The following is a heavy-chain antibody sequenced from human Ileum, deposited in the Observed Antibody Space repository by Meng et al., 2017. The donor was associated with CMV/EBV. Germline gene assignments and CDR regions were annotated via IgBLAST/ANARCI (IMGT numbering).Heavy chain of an antibody. CDR1: YTFTIYG. D-gene: IGHD2-2*01. CDR3: ARDFGVPAAISGWFDP. V-gene: IGHV1-18*01. CDR2: LSPYHGPP. Sequence: YTFTIYGISCHRQAPAQRLAWMGWLSPYHGPPPYAQKLHGRVTMTQDTSTSTAYMELRSLRSDDTAVYYCARDFGVPAAISGWFDPWGQGTLVTVSS. J-gene: IGHJ5*02.